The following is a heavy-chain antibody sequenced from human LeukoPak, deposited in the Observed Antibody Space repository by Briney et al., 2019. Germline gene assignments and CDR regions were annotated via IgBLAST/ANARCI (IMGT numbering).Heavy chain of an antibody. Sequence: GGSLRLSCAASGFTFSSYSMNWVRQAPGKGLEWVSYVSSGSSTIYYADSVKGRFTISRDNAKNSLYLQMDSLRDEDTAVFYCVRFFDYWGQGTLVTVSS. V-gene: IGHV3-48*02. CDR1: GFTFSSYS. J-gene: IGHJ4*02. CDR2: VSSGSSTI. CDR3: VRFFDY.